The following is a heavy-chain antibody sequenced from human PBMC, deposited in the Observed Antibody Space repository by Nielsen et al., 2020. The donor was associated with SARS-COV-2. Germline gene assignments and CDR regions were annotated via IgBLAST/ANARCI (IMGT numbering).Heavy chain of an antibody. CDR1: GFTFSSYE. J-gene: IGHJ4*02. CDR2: ISSSGSTI. D-gene: IGHD3-22*01. CDR3: ASASYYHGSSGYYPPDY. V-gene: IGHV3-48*03. Sequence: GESLKISCAASGFTFSSYEMNWVRQAPGKGLEWVSYISSSGSTIYYADSVKGPFTISRDNAKNSLYLQMNSLRAEDTAVYYCASASYYHGSSGYYPPDYWGQGTLVTVSS.